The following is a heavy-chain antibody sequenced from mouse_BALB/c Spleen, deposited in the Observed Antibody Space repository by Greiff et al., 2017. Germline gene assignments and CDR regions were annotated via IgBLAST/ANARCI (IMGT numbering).Heavy chain of an antibody. CDR3: ARQAYRYDAMDY. D-gene: IGHD2-14*01. Sequence: EVHLVESGGDLVKPGGSLKLSCAASGFTFSSYGMSWVRQTPDKRLEWVATISSGGSYTYYPDSVKGRFTISRDNAKNTLYLQMSSLKSEDTAMYYCARQAYRYDAMDYWGQGTSVTVSS. CDR1: GFTFSSYG. J-gene: IGHJ4*01. CDR2: ISSGGSYT. V-gene: IGHV5-6*01.